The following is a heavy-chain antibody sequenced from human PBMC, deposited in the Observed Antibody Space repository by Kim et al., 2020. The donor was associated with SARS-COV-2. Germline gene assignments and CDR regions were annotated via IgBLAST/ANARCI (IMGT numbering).Heavy chain of an antibody. CDR1: GGSISSSSYY. Sequence: SETLSLTCTVSGGSISSSSYYWGWIRQPPGKGLEWIGSIYYSGSTYYNPSLKSRVTISVDTSKNQFSLKLSSVTAADTAVYYCARDTDYYGSGIFTPWGQGTLVTVSS. CDR2: IYYSGST. V-gene: IGHV4-39*07. J-gene: IGHJ5*02. CDR3: ARDTDYYGSGIFTP. D-gene: IGHD3-10*01.